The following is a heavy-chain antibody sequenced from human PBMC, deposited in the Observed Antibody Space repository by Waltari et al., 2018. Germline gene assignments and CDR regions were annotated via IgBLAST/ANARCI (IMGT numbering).Heavy chain of an antibody. CDR1: GGSFSGYY. V-gene: IGHV4-34*01. J-gene: IGHJ3*02. Sequence: HVPLHQWGAGLLKPSETLSLTCAVYGGSFSGYYWSWLRQPPGKGLEWIGEINHSGSTNYNPSLKSRVTISVDTSKNQFSLKLSSVTAADTAVYYCARRGSYYGGGAFDIWGQGTMVTVSS. CDR3: ARRGSYYGGGAFDI. CDR2: INHSGST. D-gene: IGHD1-26*01.